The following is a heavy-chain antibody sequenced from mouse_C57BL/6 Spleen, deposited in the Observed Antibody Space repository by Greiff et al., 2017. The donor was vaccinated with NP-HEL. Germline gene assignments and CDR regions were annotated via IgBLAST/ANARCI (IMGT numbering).Heavy chain of an antibody. V-gene: IGHV3-6*01. CDR1: GYSITSGYY. D-gene: IGHD2-4*01. CDR2: ISYDGSN. CDR3: ASGIYYDYDVGAY. Sequence: EVKLMESGPGLVKPSQSLSLTCSVTGYSITSGYYWNWIRQFPGNKLEWMGYISYDGSNNYNPSLKNRISITRDTSKNQFFLKLNSVTTEDTATYYCASGIYYDYDVGAYWGQGTLVTVSA. J-gene: IGHJ3*01.